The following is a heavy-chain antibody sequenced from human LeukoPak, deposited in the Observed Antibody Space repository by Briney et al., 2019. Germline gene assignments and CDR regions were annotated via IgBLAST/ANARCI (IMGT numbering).Heavy chain of an antibody. V-gene: IGHV1-24*01. CDR3: ATGPPHPGNYYYYMDV. Sequence: ASVKVSCKVSGYTLTELSMHWVRQAPGKGLEWMGGFDPEDGETIYAQKFQGRVTMTEDTSTDTAYMELSSLRSEDTAVYYCATGPPHPGNYYYYMDVWGKGTTVTVSS. CDR2: FDPEDGET. CDR1: GYTLTELS. J-gene: IGHJ6*03.